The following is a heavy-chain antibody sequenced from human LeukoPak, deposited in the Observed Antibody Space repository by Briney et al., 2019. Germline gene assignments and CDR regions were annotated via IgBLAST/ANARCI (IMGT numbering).Heavy chain of an antibody. CDR2: ISGSGGST. J-gene: IGHJ4*02. CDR1: GFTFSSYA. V-gene: IGHV3-23*01. D-gene: IGHD6-13*01. CDR3: AKKGLYSSSPGGDLD. Sequence: GGSLRLSCAASGFTFSSYAMSWVRQAPGTGLEWVSAISGSGGSTYYADSVKGRFTISRDNSKNTLYLQMNSLRAEDTAVYYCAKKGLYSSSPGGDLDWGQGTLVTVSS.